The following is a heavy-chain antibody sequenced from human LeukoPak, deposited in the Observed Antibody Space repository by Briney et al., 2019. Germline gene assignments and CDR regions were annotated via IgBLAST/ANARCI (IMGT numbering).Heavy chain of an antibody. CDR3: ARDGYDSSGYPY. CDR1: GGSLSSYY. D-gene: IGHD3-22*01. CDR2: IYYSGST. V-gene: IGHV4-59*01. J-gene: IGHJ4*02. Sequence: PSETLSLTCTVSGGSLSSYYWSWIRQPPGKGLEWIGYIYYSGSTNYNPSLKSRVTISVDTSKNQFSLKLSSVTAADTAVYYCARDGYDSSGYPYWGQGTLVTVSS.